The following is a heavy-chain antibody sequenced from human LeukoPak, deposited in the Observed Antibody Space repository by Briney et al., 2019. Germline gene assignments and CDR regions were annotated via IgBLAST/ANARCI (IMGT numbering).Heavy chain of an antibody. Sequence: SVKVSCKASGGTFSSYAISWVRQAPGQGLEWMGGIIPIFGTANYAQEFQGRVTITADKSTSTAYMELSSLRSEDTAVYYCASEGPAASSSDYWGQGTLVTVSS. CDR2: IIPIFGTA. D-gene: IGHD6-6*01. V-gene: IGHV1-69*06. CDR3: ASEGPAASSSDY. CDR1: GGTFSSYA. J-gene: IGHJ4*02.